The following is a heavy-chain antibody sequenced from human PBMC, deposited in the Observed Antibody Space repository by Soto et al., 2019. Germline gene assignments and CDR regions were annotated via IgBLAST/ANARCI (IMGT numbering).Heavy chain of an antibody. D-gene: IGHD6-13*01. CDR1: GFTFSRYA. CDR3: AKGSGSSWYDPFDN. J-gene: IGHJ4*02. V-gene: IGHV3-23*01. Sequence: GGSLRLSCAASGFTFSRYAMSWVRQAPGKGLEWVSSTSASGGSTYYADSVKGHFTISRDSSKNTLYLQMNSLRAEDTAVYYCAKGSGSSWYDPFDNWGQGTLVTVSS. CDR2: TSASGGST.